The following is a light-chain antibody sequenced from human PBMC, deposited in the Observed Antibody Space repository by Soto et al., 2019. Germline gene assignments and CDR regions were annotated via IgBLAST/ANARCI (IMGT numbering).Light chain of an antibody. CDR3: NSYTPSNSCEIV. Sequence: QSVLTQPASVSGSPGESVTISCTGTSSDVGGYNYVSWYQQHPGKAPKFMIYDVSNRPSGASTRFSGSKSGNTASLTISGLQAEDEADNVCNSYTPSNSCEIVFGTGAKGTVL. CDR1: SSDVGGYNY. J-gene: IGLJ1*01. CDR2: DVS. V-gene: IGLV2-14*01.